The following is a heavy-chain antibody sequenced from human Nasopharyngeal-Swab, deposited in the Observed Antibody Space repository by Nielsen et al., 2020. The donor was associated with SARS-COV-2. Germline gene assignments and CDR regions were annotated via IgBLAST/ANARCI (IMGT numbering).Heavy chain of an antibody. CDR3: VAGNYNFDY. Sequence: VRQMPGKGLEWISYISGSSSTMYYADCVKGRFSISRDNANNSLYLQMRSLRDEDTAFYYCVAGNYNFDYWGQGTLVTVSS. D-gene: IGHD6-19*01. J-gene: IGHJ4*02. V-gene: IGHV3-48*02. CDR2: ISGSSSTM.